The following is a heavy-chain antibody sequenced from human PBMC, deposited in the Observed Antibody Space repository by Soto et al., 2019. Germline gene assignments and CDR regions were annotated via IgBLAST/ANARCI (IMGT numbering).Heavy chain of an antibody. Sequence: QVQLVESGGGLVQPGGSLRLTCVASGFTFGSHGMHCVRQAPGKGLEWVAVISYDETNEHYVDSVKGRFTISRDNSKSILYLQMNRLRPEDTAVYKCAKDLRTTISDYGMHVWGQGTTVTVSS. V-gene: IGHV3-30*18. CDR2: ISYDETNE. CDR3: AKDLRTTISDYGMHV. CDR1: GFTFGSHG. J-gene: IGHJ6*02.